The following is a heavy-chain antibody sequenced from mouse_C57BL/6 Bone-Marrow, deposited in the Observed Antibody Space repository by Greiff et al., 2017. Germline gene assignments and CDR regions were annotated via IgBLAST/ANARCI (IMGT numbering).Heavy chain of an antibody. V-gene: IGHV1-82*01. CDR2: IYPGDGDT. CDR3: ARGGGNYEYCDV. D-gene: IGHD2-1*01. Sequence: QVQLKESGPELVKPGASVKISCKASGYAFSSSWMNWVKQRPGKGLEWIGRIYPGDGDTNYNGKFKGKATLTADKSSSTAYMQLSSLTSEDSAVYFCARGGGNYEYCDVWGTGTTVTVSS. J-gene: IGHJ1*03. CDR1: GYAFSSSW.